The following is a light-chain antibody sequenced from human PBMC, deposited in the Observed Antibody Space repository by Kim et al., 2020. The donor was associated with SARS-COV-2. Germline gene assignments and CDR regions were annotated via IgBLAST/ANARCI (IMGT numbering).Light chain of an antibody. CDR3: KQYNRSPGLT. CDR2: KAS. CDR1: ESFSSW. J-gene: IGKJ4*01. Sequence: DIQMTQSPSTLSASVGDTVTISCRASESFSSWLAWYQQKPGKAPNLLIYKASNLESGVPSRFSGSESGTEFTLTISSLQTDDFATYYCKQYNRSPGLTFGGGTKVDIK. V-gene: IGKV1-5*03.